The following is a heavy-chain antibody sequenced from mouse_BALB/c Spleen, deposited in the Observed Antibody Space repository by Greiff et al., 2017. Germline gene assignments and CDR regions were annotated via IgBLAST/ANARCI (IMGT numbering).Heavy chain of an antibody. D-gene: IGHD2-1*01. CDR3: ARHGNPPDYAMDY. J-gene: IGHJ4*01. V-gene: IGHV5-12-2*01. CDR2: ISNGGGST. CDR1: GFTFSSYT. Sequence: EVHLVESGGGLVQPGGSLKLSCAASGFTFSSYTMSWVRQTPEKRLEWVAYISNGGGSTYYPDTVKGRFTISRDNAKNTLYLQMSSLKSEDTAMYYCARHGNPPDYAMDYWGQGTSVTVSS.